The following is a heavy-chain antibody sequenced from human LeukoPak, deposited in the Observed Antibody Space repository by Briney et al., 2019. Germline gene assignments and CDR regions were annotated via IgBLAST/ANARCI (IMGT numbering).Heavy chain of an antibody. CDR2: IYSGGST. CDR1: GFTVSSNY. D-gene: IGHD2-2*01. V-gene: IGHV3-66*01. Sequence: GGSLRLSCAASGFTVSSNYMSWVRQAPGKGLEWVSVIYSGGSTYYADSVKGRFTISRDNAKNSLYLQMNSLRAEDTAVYYCARRGYCSSTSCSNTGYYFDYWGQGTLVTVSS. CDR3: ARRGYCSSTSCSNTGYYFDY. J-gene: IGHJ4*02.